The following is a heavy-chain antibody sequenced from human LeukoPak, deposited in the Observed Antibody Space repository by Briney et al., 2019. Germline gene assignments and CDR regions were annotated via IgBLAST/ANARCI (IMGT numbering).Heavy chain of an antibody. CDR1: GASIYTSSSY. V-gene: IGHV4-39*01. CDR2: VYYTGST. CDR3: TTSRTNDCSSPSCYTDY. J-gene: IGHJ4*02. Sequence: SETLSLTCTVSGASIYTSSSYWGWIRQPPGQGLEWIASVYYTGSTYYSPSLKSRATISVDTSKNQFSLELNSVTAADTAVYYCTTSRTNDCSSPSCYTDYWGQGTLVTVSS. D-gene: IGHD2-2*02.